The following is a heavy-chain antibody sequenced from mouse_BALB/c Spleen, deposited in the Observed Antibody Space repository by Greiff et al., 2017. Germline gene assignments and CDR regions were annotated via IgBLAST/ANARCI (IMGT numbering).Heavy chain of an antibody. V-gene: IGHV3-2*02. D-gene: IGHD1-1*01. CDR1: GYSITSDYA. CDR2: ISYSGST. Sequence: VQLKESGPGLVKPSQSLSLTCTVTGYSITSDYAWNWIRQFPGNKLEWMGYISYSGSTSYNPSLKSRISITRDTSKNQFFLQLNSVTTEDTATYYCARGGITTVFDYWGQGTTLTVSS. J-gene: IGHJ2*01. CDR3: ARGGITTVFDY.